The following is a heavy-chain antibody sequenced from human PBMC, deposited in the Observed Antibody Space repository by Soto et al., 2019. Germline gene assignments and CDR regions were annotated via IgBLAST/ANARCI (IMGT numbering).Heavy chain of an antibody. Sequence: PSETLSLTCTVSGGSISSGGYYWSWIRQHPGKGLEWIGYIYYSGSTYYNPSLKSRVTISVDTSKNQFSLKLSSVTAADTAVYYCARLLWFGELSGYYGMDVWGQGTTVTVSS. D-gene: IGHD3-10*01. CDR3: ARLLWFGELSGYYGMDV. CDR2: IYYSGST. CDR1: GGSISSGGYY. V-gene: IGHV4-31*03. J-gene: IGHJ6*02.